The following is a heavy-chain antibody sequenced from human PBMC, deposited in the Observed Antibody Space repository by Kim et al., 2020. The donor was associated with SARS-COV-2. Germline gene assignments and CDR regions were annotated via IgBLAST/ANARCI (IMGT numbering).Heavy chain of an antibody. CDR1: GLTFKNYW. Sequence: GGSLRLSCVVSGLTFKNYWMHWVRQVPGKGLMWVSRINTNGRIVNYADPVKGRFTISRDNAKNTVYLQMESLRVEDTANYLCASLPPF. CDR2: INTNGRIV. J-gene: IGHJ3*01. CDR3: ASLPPF. V-gene: IGHV3-74*01.